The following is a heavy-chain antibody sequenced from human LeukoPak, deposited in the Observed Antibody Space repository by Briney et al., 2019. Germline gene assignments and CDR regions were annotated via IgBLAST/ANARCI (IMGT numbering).Heavy chain of an antibody. CDR3: ARSSLCCSSTSCYQDYYYGMDV. CDR1: GGTFSSYA. J-gene: IGHJ6*02. D-gene: IGHD2-2*01. Sequence: GASVTVSCTASGGTFSSYAISWVRQAPGQGLEWMGRIIPIFGIANYAQKFQGRVTITADKSTSTAYMELSSLRSEDTAVYYCARSSLCCSSTSCYQDYYYGMDVWGQGTTVTVSS. V-gene: IGHV1-69*04. CDR2: IIPIFGIA.